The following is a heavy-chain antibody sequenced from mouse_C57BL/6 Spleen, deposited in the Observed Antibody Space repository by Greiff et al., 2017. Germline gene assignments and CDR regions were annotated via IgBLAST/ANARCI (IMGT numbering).Heavy chain of an antibody. CDR1: GFSLTSYG. Sequence: QVQLKESGPGLVQPSQSLSITCTVSGFSLTSYGVHWVRQSPGKGLEWLGVIWSGGSTDYNAAFISRLSISKDNSKSQVFFKMNSLQADDTAIYYCARNEGDYPAWFAYWGQGTLVTVSA. CDR2: IWSGGST. D-gene: IGHD1-1*02. CDR3: ARNEGDYPAWFAY. V-gene: IGHV2-2*01. J-gene: IGHJ3*01.